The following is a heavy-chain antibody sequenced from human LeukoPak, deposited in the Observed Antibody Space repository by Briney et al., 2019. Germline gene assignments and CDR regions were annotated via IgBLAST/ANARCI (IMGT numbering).Heavy chain of an antibody. V-gene: IGHV4-59*01. CDR2: IYYSGST. CDR3: ARDHGNGDAFDI. CDR1: GGSISSYY. D-gene: IGHD1-14*01. Sequence: EPSETLSLTCTVSGGSISSYYWSGIRQPPGKGLGWIGYIYYSGSTNYNPSLKSRVTISVDTSKNQFSLKLSSVTAADTAVYYCARDHGNGDAFDIWGQGTMVTVSS. J-gene: IGHJ3*02.